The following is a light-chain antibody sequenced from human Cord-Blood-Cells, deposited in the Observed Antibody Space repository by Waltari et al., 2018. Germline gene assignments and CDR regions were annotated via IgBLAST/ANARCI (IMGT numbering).Light chain of an antibody. CDR3: SSYTSSSTGWV. J-gene: IGLJ3*02. Sequence: QSALTQPASVSGSPGQSITISCTGTSSDVGGYNYVPWYQQHPGKAPKLMIYDVSKRPSGVSNRFSGSKSGNTASLTISGLQAEDEADYYCSSYTSSSTGWVFGGGTKLTVL. V-gene: IGLV2-14*01. CDR2: DVS. CDR1: SSDVGGYNY.